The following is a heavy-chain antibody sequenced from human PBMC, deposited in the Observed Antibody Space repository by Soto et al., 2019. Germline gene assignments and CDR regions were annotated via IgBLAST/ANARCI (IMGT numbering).Heavy chain of an antibody. Sequence: TLSLSFTVSGGSISSGDYYWSGVRQHPGKGLEWIGYIYYSGSTYYNPSLKSRVTISVDTSKNQFSLKLSSVTAADTAVYYCARGPYSGNAIDYWGQGTLVTVSS. V-gene: IGHV4-31*03. CDR1: GGSISSGDYY. J-gene: IGHJ4*02. D-gene: IGHD4-4*01. CDR2: IYYSGST. CDR3: ARGPYSGNAIDY.